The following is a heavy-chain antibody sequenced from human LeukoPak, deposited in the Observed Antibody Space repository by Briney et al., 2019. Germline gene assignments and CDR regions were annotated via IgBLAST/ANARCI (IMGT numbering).Heavy chain of an antibody. CDR2: IYYSGST. Sequence: PSETLSLTCTVSGGSISSGGYYWSWIRQHPGKGLEWIGYIYYSGSTYYNPSLKSRVTISVDTSKNQFSLKLSSVTAADTAVYYCARILGYCSGGSCYDTVDYWGQGTLVTVSS. CDR3: ARILGYCSGGSCYDTVDY. J-gene: IGHJ4*02. D-gene: IGHD2-15*01. CDR1: GGSISSGGYY. V-gene: IGHV4-31*03.